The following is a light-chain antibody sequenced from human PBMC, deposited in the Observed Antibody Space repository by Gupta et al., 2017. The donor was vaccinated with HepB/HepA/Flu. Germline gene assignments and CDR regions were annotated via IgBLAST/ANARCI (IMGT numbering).Light chain of an antibody. CDR1: ESVSNN. V-gene: IGKV3-15*01. J-gene: IGKJ4*01. CDR2: GAS. Sequence: EIGMTQSPTTLSVSPGERATLSCRASESVSNNLAWYQQKPGQAPRLLIYGASTRATGIPARFSGSGSATDFTLTISSLQSEDFAVYYCQQYYNWPPLTFGGGTKVEIK. CDR3: QQYYNWPPLT.